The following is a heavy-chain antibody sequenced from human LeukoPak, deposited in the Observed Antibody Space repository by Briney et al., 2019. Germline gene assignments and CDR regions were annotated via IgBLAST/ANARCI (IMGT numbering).Heavy chain of an antibody. J-gene: IGHJ4*02. Sequence: ASVKVSCKASGYTFTSYGISWVRQAPGQGLEWMGWISAYNGNTNYAQKLQGRVTMTTDTSTSTAYMELRSLRSDDTAVYYCARDIGITMIVVVPYYFDYWGQGTLVTVSS. CDR1: GYTFTSYG. CDR3: ARDIGITMIVVVPYYFDY. D-gene: IGHD3-22*01. V-gene: IGHV1-18*01. CDR2: ISAYNGNT.